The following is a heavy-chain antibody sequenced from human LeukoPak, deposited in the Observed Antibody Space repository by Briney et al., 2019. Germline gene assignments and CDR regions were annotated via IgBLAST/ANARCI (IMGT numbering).Heavy chain of an antibody. CDR1: GFTFDDYA. V-gene: IGHV3-9*01. J-gene: IGHJ4*02. CDR3: AKVGSSGWYDEYYFDY. D-gene: IGHD6-19*01. CDR2: ISWNSGSI. Sequence: PGGSLRLSCAASGFTFDDYAMHWVRQAPGKGLEWVSGISWNSGSIGYADSVKGRFTISRDNSKNTLYLQMNSLRAEDTAVYYCAKVGSSGWYDEYYFDYWGQGTLVTVSS.